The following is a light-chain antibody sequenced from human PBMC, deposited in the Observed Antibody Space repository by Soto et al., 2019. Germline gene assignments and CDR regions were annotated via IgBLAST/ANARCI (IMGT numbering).Light chain of an antibody. J-gene: IGLJ3*02. V-gene: IGLV2-8*01. CDR1: SSDVGGYNY. CDR3: CSYVGNSLWL. Sequence: QSALTQPPSASGSPGQSVTISCTGTSSDVGGYNYVSWDQQHPGKVPKLMIYEVSKRPSGVPDRFSGSKSGNTASLTVSGLQAEDEADYYCCSYVGNSLWLFGGGTKLTVL. CDR2: EVS.